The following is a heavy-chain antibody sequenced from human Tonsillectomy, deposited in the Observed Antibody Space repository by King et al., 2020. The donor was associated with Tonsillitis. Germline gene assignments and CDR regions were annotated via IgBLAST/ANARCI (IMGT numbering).Heavy chain of an antibody. J-gene: IGHJ3*02. Sequence: VQLVESGGGLVQPGGSLRLSCAASGFTFSSFAMNWVRQAPGKGLEWVSSISCRGGYTYYADSVKGRFTNSRDNSKNTLYLEMNSLRVEDTAVYYCAKASRLAQGYDVFDIWGQGTMVTVSS. D-gene: IGHD6-19*01. CDR1: GFTFSSFA. CDR3: AKASRLAQGYDVFDI. CDR2: ISCRGGYT. V-gene: IGHV3-23*04.